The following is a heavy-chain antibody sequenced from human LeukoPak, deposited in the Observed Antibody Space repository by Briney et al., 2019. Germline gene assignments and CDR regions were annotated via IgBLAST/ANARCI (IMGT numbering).Heavy chain of an antibody. V-gene: IGHV5-51*04. Sequence: GESLKISCKASGYSFIDYWIGWVRQTPAKGLEWMAIIYPGDSDSRYTYSPSFQGHVTISADKPISTTYLQWSSLKASDTAMYYCARSTSGSFDSWGQGTPVTVSS. CDR3: ARSTSGSFDS. CDR1: GYSFIDYW. J-gene: IGHJ4*02. D-gene: IGHD3-10*01. CDR2: IYPGDSDS.